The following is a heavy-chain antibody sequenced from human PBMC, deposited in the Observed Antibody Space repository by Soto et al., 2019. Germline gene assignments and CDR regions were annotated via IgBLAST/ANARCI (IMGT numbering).Heavy chain of an antibody. V-gene: IGHV3-9*01. J-gene: IGHJ6*03. CDR3: AKASGTKYNYHDMDV. Sequence: GGSLRLSCAASGFTFDDYAMHWVRQAPGKGLEWVSGISWNSGSIGYADSVKGRFTISRDNVKNSLYVQMNSLRGEDTALYYCAKASGTKYNYHDMDVWGKGTTVTVSS. CDR1: GFTFDDYA. D-gene: IGHD1-1*01. CDR2: ISWNSGSI.